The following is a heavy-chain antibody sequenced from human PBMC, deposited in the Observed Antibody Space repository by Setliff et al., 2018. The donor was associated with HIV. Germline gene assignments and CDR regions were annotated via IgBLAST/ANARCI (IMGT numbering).Heavy chain of an antibody. V-gene: IGHV3-20*04. CDR3: VKDGSLTGRYYHYMDI. J-gene: IGHJ6*03. CDR1: KFLFSNYA. D-gene: IGHD3-9*01. CDR2: ITATGGEM. Sequence: GGSLRLSCAASKFLFSNYAMSWVRQAPGKGLEWVSGITATGGEMTAYAESTKGRFTISRDNARKSLYLQMNSLTTEDTALYYCVKDGSLTGRYYHYMDIWGKGTTVTVSS.